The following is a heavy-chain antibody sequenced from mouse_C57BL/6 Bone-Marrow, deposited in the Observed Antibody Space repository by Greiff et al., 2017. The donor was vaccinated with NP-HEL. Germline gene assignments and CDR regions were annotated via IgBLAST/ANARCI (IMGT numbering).Heavy chain of an antibody. J-gene: IGHJ4*01. D-gene: IGHD2-5*01. Sequence: QVQLKQPGAELVMPGASVKLSCKASGYTFTSYWMHWVKQRPGQGLEWIGEIDPSDSYTNYNQKFKGKSTLTVDKSSSTAYMQLSSLTSEDSAVYYCARGDSNYVNYAMDDWGQGTSVTVSS. CDR2: IDPSDSYT. CDR3: ARGDSNYVNYAMDD. V-gene: IGHV1-69*01. CDR1: GYTFTSYW.